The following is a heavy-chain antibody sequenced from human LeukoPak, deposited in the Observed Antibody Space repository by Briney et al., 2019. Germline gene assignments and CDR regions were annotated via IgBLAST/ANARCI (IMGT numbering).Heavy chain of an antibody. CDR2: INSDGSST. V-gene: IGHV3-74*01. Sequence: GGSLRLSCAASGFTFNTYWMHWVRQAPGEGLVWVSRINSDGSSTTYADSVKGRFTISRDNAKSTLYLQLNSLTAEDTAVYYCARSQYGGNSDYWGQGTLVTVSS. CDR1: GFTFNTYW. J-gene: IGHJ4*02. CDR3: ARSQYGGNSDY. D-gene: IGHD4-23*01.